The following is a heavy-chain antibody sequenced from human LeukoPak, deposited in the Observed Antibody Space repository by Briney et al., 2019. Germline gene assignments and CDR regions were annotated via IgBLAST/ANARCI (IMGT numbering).Heavy chain of an antibody. Sequence: GESLKISCKGSGYGFTSYWIGWVRQMPGKSLEWMGIIYPGDSETRYSPSFQGQVTISADKSISTAYLQWSSLKASDTAIYYCARRAVAAADYWGQRTLVTVSS. V-gene: IGHV5-51*01. J-gene: IGHJ4*02. CDR2: IYPGDSET. CDR3: ARRAVAAADY. D-gene: IGHD6-13*01. CDR1: GYGFTSYW.